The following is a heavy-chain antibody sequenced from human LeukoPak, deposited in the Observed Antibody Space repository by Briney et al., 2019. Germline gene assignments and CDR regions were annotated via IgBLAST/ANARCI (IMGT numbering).Heavy chain of an antibody. J-gene: IGHJ5*02. D-gene: IGHD3-22*01. Sequence: SETLSLTCAVSGGSISSSNWWSWVRQPPGKGLEWIGEIYHSGSTNYNPSLKSRVTISVDKSKNQFSLKLSSVTAADTAVYYCARNYYDSSGYYCDPWGQGTLVTVSS. V-gene: IGHV4-4*02. CDR2: IYHSGST. CDR3: ARNYYDSSGYYCDP. CDR1: GGSISSSNW.